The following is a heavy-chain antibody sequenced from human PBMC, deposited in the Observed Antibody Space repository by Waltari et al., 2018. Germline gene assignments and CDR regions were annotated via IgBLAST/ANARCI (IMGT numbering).Heavy chain of an antibody. CDR2: IIPIFGTA. Sequence: QVPLVQSGAEVQKPGSSVKVSATASGGTFSSYAISRVRQAPVQGLEWMGRIIPIFGTANYAQKFQGRVTITADKSTSTAYMELSSLRSEDTAVYYCALIAAAGRRDYYYGMDVWGQGTTVTVSS. D-gene: IGHD6-13*01. CDR1: GGTFSSYA. CDR3: ALIAAAGRRDYYYGMDV. J-gene: IGHJ6*02. V-gene: IGHV1-69*08.